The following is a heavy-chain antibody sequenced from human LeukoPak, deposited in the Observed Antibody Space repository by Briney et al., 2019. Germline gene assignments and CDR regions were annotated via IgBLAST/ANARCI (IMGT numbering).Heavy chain of an antibody. CDR2: ISSSSSYI. Sequence: PGGSLRLSCAASGFTFSSYSMNWVRQAPGKGLEWVSSISSSSSYIYYADSVKGRFTISRDNAKNSLYLQMNSLRAEDTAVYYCARVSIAVAGISDYWGQGTLVTVSS. J-gene: IGHJ4*02. D-gene: IGHD6-19*01. CDR3: ARVSIAVAGISDY. CDR1: GFTFSSYS. V-gene: IGHV3-21*01.